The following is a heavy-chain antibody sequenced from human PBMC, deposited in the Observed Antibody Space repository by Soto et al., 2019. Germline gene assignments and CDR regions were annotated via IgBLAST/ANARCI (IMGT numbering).Heavy chain of an antibody. CDR2: INHSGST. D-gene: IGHD3-10*01. Sequence: SETLSLTCAVYGGSFSGYYWSWIRQPPGKGLEWIGEINHSGSTNYNPSLKSRVTISVDTSKNQFSLKLSSVTAADTAVYYCARGRRLITMVRGVIQSWFDPWGQGTLVTVSS. CDR1: GGSFSGYY. J-gene: IGHJ5*02. CDR3: ARGRRLITMVRGVIQSWFDP. V-gene: IGHV4-34*01.